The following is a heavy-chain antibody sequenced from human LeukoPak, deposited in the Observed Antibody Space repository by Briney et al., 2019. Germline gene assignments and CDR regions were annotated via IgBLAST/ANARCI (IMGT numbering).Heavy chain of an antibody. Sequence: ASVKVSCKASGYTFTSYGISWVRQAPGQGLEWMGWISAYNGNTNYAQKLQGRVTMTTDTSTSTAYMELRSLRSDDTAVYYCASAPFDAWSGYFPYYMDVWGKGTTVTVS. V-gene: IGHV1-18*04. CDR3: ASAPFDAWSGYFPYYMDV. J-gene: IGHJ6*03. CDR2: ISAYNGNT. D-gene: IGHD3-3*01. CDR1: GYTFTSYG.